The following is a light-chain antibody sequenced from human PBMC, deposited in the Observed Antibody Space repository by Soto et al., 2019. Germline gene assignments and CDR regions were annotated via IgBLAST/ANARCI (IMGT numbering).Light chain of an antibody. CDR2: SNN. V-gene: IGLV1-44*01. CDR3: AAWDDSLHGRVI. Sequence: QSVLTQPPSASGTPGQRVTISCSGSSSNIGSNTVNWYQQLPGTAPKLLIYSNNQRPSGVPDRFSGSKSGTSASRAISGLQSVDESHYYCAAWDDSLHGRVIFSGGTKLTVL. J-gene: IGLJ2*01. CDR1: SSNIGSNT.